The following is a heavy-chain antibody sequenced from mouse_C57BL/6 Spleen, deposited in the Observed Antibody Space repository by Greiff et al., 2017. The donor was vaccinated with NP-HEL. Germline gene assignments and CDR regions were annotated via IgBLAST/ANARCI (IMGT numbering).Heavy chain of an antibody. CDR3: ARKGYYYGSSYVRAMDY. CDR2: IYPGSGST. Sequence: QVQLQQPGAELVKPGASVKMSCKASGYTFTSYWITWVKQRPGQGLEWIGDIYPGSGSTNYNEKFKSKATLTVDTSSSTAYMQLSSLTSEDSAVYYCARKGYYYGSSYVRAMDYWGQGTSVTVSS. CDR1: GYTFTSYW. J-gene: IGHJ4*01. V-gene: IGHV1-55*01. D-gene: IGHD1-1*01.